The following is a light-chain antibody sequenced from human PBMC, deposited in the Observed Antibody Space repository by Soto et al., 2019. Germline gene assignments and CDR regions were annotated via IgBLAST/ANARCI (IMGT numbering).Light chain of an antibody. J-gene: IGKJ1*01. V-gene: IGKV3-20*01. CDR2: GSS. CDR3: LHSDNSPRT. CDR1: QSVSSSY. Sequence: EIVLTQSPGTLSLSPGERATLSCRASQSVSSSYLAWYQQKPGQAPRLLVYGSSNRATGVSDRFSGSGSVTDFTLTISSLEPEDFAVYYCLHSDNSPRTFGQGTKVEI.